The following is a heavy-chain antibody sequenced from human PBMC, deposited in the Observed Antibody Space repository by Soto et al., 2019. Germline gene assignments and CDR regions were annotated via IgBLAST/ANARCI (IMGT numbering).Heavy chain of an antibody. CDR1: GFTFSSFA. J-gene: IGHJ6*03. D-gene: IGHD5-12*01. CDR2: ISGTGGST. Sequence: GSLRLSCAASGFTFSSFAMSWVRQAPGKGLEWVSAISGTGGSTYYVDSVKGRFTISRDNSKNAMYLQMNSLRADDTAVYYCAKGGYSGYDSLYYFYMDVWGKGTTVTVSS. CDR3: AKGGYSGYDSLYYFYMDV. V-gene: IGHV3-23*01.